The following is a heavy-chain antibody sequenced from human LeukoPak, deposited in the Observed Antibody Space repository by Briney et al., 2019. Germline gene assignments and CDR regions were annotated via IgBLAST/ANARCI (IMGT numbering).Heavy chain of an antibody. J-gene: IGHJ3*02. CDR3: ARALSVFFDAFDI. Sequence: SETLSLTCAVSGGSISSSNWWSWVRQPPGKGLEWIGEIYHSGSTNYNPSLKSRVTISVDKSKSQFSLKLSSVTAADTAVYYCARALSVFFDAFDIWGQGTMVTVSS. CDR1: GGSISSSNW. CDR2: IYHSGST. V-gene: IGHV4-4*02. D-gene: IGHD5/OR15-5a*01.